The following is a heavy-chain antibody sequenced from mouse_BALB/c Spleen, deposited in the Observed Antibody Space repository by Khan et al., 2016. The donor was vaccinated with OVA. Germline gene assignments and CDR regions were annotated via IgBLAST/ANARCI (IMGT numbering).Heavy chain of an antibody. D-gene: IGHD1-3*01. CDR2: IYPGNSDT. CDR3: ARGVYSSFAY. V-gene: IGHV1-5*01. J-gene: IGHJ3*01. Sequence: VQLKESGTVLARPGASVKMSCKASGYSFTSYLIHWVKQRPGQGLEWIGDIYPGNSDTTYNQKFKDKAKLTAGTSANTAYMELSSLTNEDSAGYYCARGVYSSFAYWGQGTLVTVSA. CDR1: GYSFTSYL.